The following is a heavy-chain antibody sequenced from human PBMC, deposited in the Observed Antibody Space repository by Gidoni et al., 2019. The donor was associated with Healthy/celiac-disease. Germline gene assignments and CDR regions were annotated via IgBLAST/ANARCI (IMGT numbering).Heavy chain of an antibody. Sequence: QVQLVQSGAEVKKPGASVKVSCKASGYTFTSYAMHWVRQAPGQRLEWMGWINAGNGNTKYSQKFQGRVTITRDTSASTAYMELSSLKSEDTAVYYCARGPQWLVLEYFDYWGQGTLVTVSS. CDR2: INAGNGNT. D-gene: IGHD6-19*01. J-gene: IGHJ4*02. V-gene: IGHV1-3*01. CDR3: ARGPQWLVLEYFDY. CDR1: GYTFTSYA.